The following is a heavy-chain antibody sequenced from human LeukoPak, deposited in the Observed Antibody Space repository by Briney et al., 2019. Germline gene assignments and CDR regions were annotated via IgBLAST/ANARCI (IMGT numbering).Heavy chain of an antibody. CDR3: ARNQRRLDY. D-gene: IGHD1-14*01. V-gene: IGHV3-7*01. CDR2: MKQDGSEK. J-gene: IGHJ4*02. CDR1: GFTFSSYR. Sequence: PGGSLRLSRAASGFTFSSYRMSWVRQAPGKGLEWVANMKQDGSEKYYVDSVKGRFTISRDNAKNSLYLQVNSLRAEDTAVYYCARNQRRLDYWGQGTLVTVSS.